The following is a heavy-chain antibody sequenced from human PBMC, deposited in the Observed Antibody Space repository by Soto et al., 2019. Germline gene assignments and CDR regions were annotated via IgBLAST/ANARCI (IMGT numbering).Heavy chain of an antibody. Sequence: PGGSLRLSCAASGSTFRSSEMHWVRQAPGKGLEWVSYISKSSSVIYYADSVKGRFTISRDNAKNLLYLQMNSLRAEDTAVYYCARDGLSVAGKTYYYYGMDVWGQGTTVTVSS. CDR1: GSTFRSSE. V-gene: IGHV3-48*03. CDR3: ARDGLSVAGKTYYYYGMDV. J-gene: IGHJ6*02. CDR2: ISKSSSVI. D-gene: IGHD6-19*01.